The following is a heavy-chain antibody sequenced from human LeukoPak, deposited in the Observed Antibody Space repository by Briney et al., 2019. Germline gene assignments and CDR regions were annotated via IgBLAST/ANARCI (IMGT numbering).Heavy chain of an antibody. Sequence: KPGASVKVSCKASGYTFTSYAMNWVRQAPGQGLEWMGIINPSGTSTSYAQKFQGRVTMTRDTSTSTVYMELNSLRSEDTAVYYCASRKTVAAEGYFDYWGQGTLVTVSS. CDR1: GYTFTSYA. J-gene: IGHJ4*02. CDR3: ASRKTVAAEGYFDY. CDR2: INPSGTST. V-gene: IGHV1-46*01. D-gene: IGHD6-19*01.